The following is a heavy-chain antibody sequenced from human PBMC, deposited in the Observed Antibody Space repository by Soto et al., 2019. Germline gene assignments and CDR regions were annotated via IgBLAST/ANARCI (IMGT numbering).Heavy chain of an antibody. V-gene: IGHV3-30*18. J-gene: IGHJ4*02. CDR1: GFTFSSYG. D-gene: IGHD3-10*01. CDR3: AKDHGDRGVRCVDF. CDR2: ISYDGSNK. Sequence: QVQLVESGGGVVQPGRSLRLSCAASGFTFSSYGMHWVRQAPGKGLEWVAVISYDGSNKYYADSVKGRFTISRDNSKNALCLQMNSLRAEDTAVYYCAKDHGDRGVRCVDFWGQGTLVTVSS.